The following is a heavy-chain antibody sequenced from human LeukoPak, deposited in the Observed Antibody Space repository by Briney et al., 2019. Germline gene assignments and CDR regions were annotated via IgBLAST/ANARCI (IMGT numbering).Heavy chain of an antibody. CDR1: GFTFSSNS. J-gene: IGHJ4*02. CDR2: ISSSGTTI. V-gene: IGHV3-48*02. Sequence: PGGSLRLSCAASGFTFSSNSMNWVRQAPGKGLECVSYISSSGTTIYYADSVKGRFTISRDNAKHSLYLQMNSLRDEDTAVYYCAKMYGPGFDYWGQGALVTVSS. D-gene: IGHD2-8*01. CDR3: AKMYGPGFDY.